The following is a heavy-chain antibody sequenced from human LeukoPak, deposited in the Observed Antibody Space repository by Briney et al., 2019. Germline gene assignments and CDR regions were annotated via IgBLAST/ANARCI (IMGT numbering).Heavy chain of an antibody. Sequence: GGSLRLSCAGSGFDFNTYSMNWIRKAPGQGLEGVSFISSWISYIYYSDSVKGRFTISRDNAKNSLYLQMNSLRDEDTAVYYCARVSQVDDYYDSSVQDAFDIWGQGTMVTVSS. CDR1: GFDFNTYS. CDR2: ISSWISYI. V-gene: IGHV3-21*01. J-gene: IGHJ3*02. CDR3: ARVSQVDDYYDSSVQDAFDI. D-gene: IGHD3-22*01.